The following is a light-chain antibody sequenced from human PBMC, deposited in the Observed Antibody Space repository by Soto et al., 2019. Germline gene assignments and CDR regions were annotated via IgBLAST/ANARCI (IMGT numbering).Light chain of an antibody. CDR2: EVS. Sequence: QSALPQPASVSGSPGQSITISCTGTSSDVGGYNYVSWYQQHPGKAPKLMIYEVSNRPSGVSNRFSGSKSGNTASLTISGLQAEDEADYYCSSSTSSDTLLFGGGTQLTVL. J-gene: IGLJ2*01. CDR3: SSSTSSDTLL. V-gene: IGLV2-14*01. CDR1: SSDVGGYNY.